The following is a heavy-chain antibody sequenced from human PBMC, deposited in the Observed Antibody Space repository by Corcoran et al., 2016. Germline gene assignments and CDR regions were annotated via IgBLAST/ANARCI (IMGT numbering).Heavy chain of an antibody. CDR3: AGDSDSGGWSRFEH. V-gene: IGHV3-74*01. J-gene: IGHJ4*02. D-gene: IGHD4-17*01. Sequence: EVQLVESGGGLVQPGGSLRLSCAASGFTLSNYWMHWVRQAPGKGLVWVSRINGDGRSTSYADSVKGRFTISRDNAKNWLYLQMNSLRAEDTAVYYCAGDSDSGGWSRFEHGGQGILVTVSS. CDR1: GFTLSNYW. CDR2: INGDGRST.